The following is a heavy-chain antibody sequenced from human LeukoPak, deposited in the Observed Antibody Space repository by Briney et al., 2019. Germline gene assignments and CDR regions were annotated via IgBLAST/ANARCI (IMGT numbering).Heavy chain of an antibody. V-gene: IGHV4-39*01. CDR3: VRGYYEITGYWYFDY. Sequence: SETLSLTWTVSGGSISSGGYSWSWIRQPPGKGLEWIGSIYYSGSTYYNPPLESRVTISVDTSKNQFSLKLSSVNAADTAVYYCVRGYYEITGYWYFDYWGQGTLVTVSS. CDR1: GGSISSGGYS. J-gene: IGHJ4*02. D-gene: IGHD3-22*01. CDR2: IYYSGST.